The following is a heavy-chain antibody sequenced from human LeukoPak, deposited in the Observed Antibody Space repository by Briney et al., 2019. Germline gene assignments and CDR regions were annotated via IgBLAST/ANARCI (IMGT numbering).Heavy chain of an antibody. CDR3: ARDEPTTAGFDP. V-gene: IGHV3-7*01. CDR1: SSSSYY. J-gene: IGHJ5*02. Sequence: SSSSYYWGWIRQPPGKGLAWVANIKQDGSEKYYVDSVKGRFTISRDNAKNSLYLQMNSLRAEDTAVYYCARDEPTTAGFDPWGQGTLVTVSS. D-gene: IGHD2-21*02. CDR2: IKQDGSEK.